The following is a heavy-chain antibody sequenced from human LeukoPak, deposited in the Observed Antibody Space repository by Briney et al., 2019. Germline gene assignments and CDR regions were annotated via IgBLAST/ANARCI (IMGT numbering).Heavy chain of an antibody. V-gene: IGHV4-4*07. Sequence: SETLSLTCTVSGGSISRYYWSWIRQPAGKGLEWIGRIYTSGSANYNPSLKSRVTMSVDTSKNQFSLKLSSVTAADTAVYYCARGGGGYDYVWGSYKPPHWFDPWGQGTLVTVSS. J-gene: IGHJ5*02. CDR3: ARGGGGYDYVWGSYKPPHWFDP. D-gene: IGHD3-16*01. CDR1: GGSISRYY. CDR2: IYTSGSA.